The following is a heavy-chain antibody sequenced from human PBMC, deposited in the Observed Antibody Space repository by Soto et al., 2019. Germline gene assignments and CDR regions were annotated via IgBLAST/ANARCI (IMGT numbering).Heavy chain of an antibody. CDR2: IYYGGST. CDR3: ARDRRYYYDSSGYYSESVVDY. CDR1: GGSISSGGYY. V-gene: IGHV4-31*03. J-gene: IGHJ4*02. Sequence: SETLSLTCTVSGGSISSGGYYWSWIRQHPGKGLEWIGYIYYGGSTYYNPSLKSRVTISVDTSKNQFSLKLSSVTAADTAVYYCARDRRYYYDSSGYYSESVVDYWGQGTLVTVSS. D-gene: IGHD3-22*01.